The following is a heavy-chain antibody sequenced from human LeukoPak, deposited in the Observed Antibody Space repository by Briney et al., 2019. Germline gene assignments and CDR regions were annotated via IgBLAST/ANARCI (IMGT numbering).Heavy chain of an antibody. CDR2: INHSGST. D-gene: IGHD6-19*01. CDR1: GGSISGYY. J-gene: IGHJ4*02. Sequence: PSETLSLTCTVSGGSISGYYWSWIRQPPGKGLEWIGEINHSGSTNYNPSLKSRVTISVDTSKNQFSLKLSSVTAADTAVYYCARVREHSSGWYQIYYFDYWGQGTLVTVSS. V-gene: IGHV4-34*01. CDR3: ARVREHSSGWYQIYYFDY.